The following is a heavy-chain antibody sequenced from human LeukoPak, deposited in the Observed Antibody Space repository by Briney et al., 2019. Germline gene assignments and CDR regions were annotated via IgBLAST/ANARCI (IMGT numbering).Heavy chain of an antibody. Sequence: SETLSLTCTISGGSISSYYWRWIRQPQGKGLECIGYIYYCGSTNYNPALKSRVTIPVDTSKNQFSLKLSSVTAAGTAVYYCAREVAGIQLFYYWGQGTLVTVSS. CDR2: IYYCGST. V-gene: IGHV4-59*01. D-gene: IGHD5-18*01. J-gene: IGHJ4*02. CDR3: AREVAGIQLFYY. CDR1: GGSISSYY.